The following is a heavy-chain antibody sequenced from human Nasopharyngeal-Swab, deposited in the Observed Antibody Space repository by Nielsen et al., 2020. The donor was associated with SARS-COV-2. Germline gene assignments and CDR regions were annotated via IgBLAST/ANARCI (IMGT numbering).Heavy chain of an antibody. D-gene: IGHD1-26*01. Sequence: VRQAPGKGLEWVSYISSSGSTIYYADSVKGRFTISRDNAKNSLYLQMNSLRAEDTAAYYCARGGDTEIDYWGQGTLVTVSS. J-gene: IGHJ4*02. CDR3: ARGGDTEIDY. CDR2: ISSSGSTI. V-gene: IGHV3-48*03.